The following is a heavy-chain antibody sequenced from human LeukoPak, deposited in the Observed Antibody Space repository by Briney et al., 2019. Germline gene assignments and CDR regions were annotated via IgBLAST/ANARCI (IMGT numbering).Heavy chain of an antibody. CDR3: ARVHGSGSYYRGVDP. CDR1: GGSIRSYY. V-gene: IGHV4-59*12. CDR2: VYNSGST. J-gene: IGHJ5*02. Sequence: SETLSLTCTVSGGSIRSYYWSWIRQPPGKGLEWIGYVYNSGSTNYSPSLKSRVIISVDTSKNQFSLKLSSVTAADTAVYYCARVHGSGSYYRGVDPWGQGTLVTVSS. D-gene: IGHD3-10*01.